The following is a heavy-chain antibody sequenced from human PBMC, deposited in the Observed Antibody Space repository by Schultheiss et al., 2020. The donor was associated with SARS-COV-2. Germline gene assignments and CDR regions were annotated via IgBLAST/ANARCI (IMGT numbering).Heavy chain of an antibody. J-gene: IGHJ2*01. V-gene: IGHV1-69*11. CDR1: GGTFTNSA. CDR2: IIPILGSP. D-gene: IGHD4-17*01. Sequence: SVKVSCKASGGTFTNSAISWVRQAPGQRLEWMGRIIPILGSPNYAQNFQGRVTIIADESTSTAYMELSSLTSDDTAVYYCARGGGHDYGDYWYFDLWGRGALGTVSS. CDR3: ARGGGHDYGDYWYFDL.